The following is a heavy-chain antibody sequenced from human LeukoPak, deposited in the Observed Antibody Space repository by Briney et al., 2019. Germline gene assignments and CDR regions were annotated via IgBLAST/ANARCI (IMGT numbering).Heavy chain of an antibody. CDR1: GFTVSSNY. CDR3: ATAKSDDILTGFDY. V-gene: IGHV3-53*01. D-gene: IGHD3-9*01. Sequence: PGGSLRLSCAASGFTVSSNYMSWVRQAPGKGLEWVSVIYSGGSTYYADSVKGRFTIFRDNSKNTLYLQMNSLRAEDTAVYYCATAKSDDILTGFDYWGQGTLVTVSS. CDR2: IYSGGST. J-gene: IGHJ4*02.